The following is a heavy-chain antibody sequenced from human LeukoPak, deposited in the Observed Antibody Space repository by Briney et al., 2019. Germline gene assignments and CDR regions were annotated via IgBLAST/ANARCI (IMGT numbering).Heavy chain of an antibody. CDR3: AKDPIIYGSGSPTMDY. CDR1: GFTFSSYA. J-gene: IGHJ4*02. Sequence: GGSLRLSCAASGFTFSSYAMSWVRQAPGKGLEWVSAISGSGGSTYYADSVKGRFTISRDNSKNTLYLQMNSLRAEDTAVYYCAKDPIIYGSGSPTMDYWGQGTLVTVSS. D-gene: IGHD3-10*01. V-gene: IGHV3-23*01. CDR2: ISGSGGST.